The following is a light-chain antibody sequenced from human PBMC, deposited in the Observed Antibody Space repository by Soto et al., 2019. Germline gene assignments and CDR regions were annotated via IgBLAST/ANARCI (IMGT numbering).Light chain of an antibody. CDR1: QGISNW. CDR2: AAS. V-gene: IGKV1-12*01. Sequence: DIQMTQSPSSVSASVGDRVTITCRASQGISNWLAWYQQKPGKAPELLIYAASSLQSGVPSRFSGSGSGTDFTLTISSLRPEDFATYYCQQANSFPHTFGGGTKVDIK. J-gene: IGKJ4*01. CDR3: QQANSFPHT.